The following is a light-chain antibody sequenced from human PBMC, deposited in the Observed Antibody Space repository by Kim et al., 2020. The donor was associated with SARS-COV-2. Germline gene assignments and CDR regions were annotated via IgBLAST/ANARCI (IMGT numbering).Light chain of an antibody. CDR3: KQHKNWPLT. J-gene: IGKJ4*01. V-gene: IGKV3-15*01. Sequence: EIVMTQSPATLSVSPGERATLSCRASQSVSSFLAWYQQKPGQAPTLLIYGVSTRATGIPARFSGSGSETEFTLTISSLQSEDFATYYCKQHKNWPLTFGGGTKLEI. CDR2: GVS. CDR1: QSVSSF.